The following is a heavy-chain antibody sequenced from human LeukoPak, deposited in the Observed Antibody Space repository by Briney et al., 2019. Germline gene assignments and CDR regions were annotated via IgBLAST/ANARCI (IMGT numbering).Heavy chain of an antibody. CDR3: ARGTLYRGWSYYLDF. D-gene: IGHD6-19*01. CDR1: GGSISGYY. Sequence: SETLSLTCTVSGGSISGYYWSWIRQPPGKGLEWIGYIYYSGNTNYNPSLKSRVTISVDTSKNQFSLELSSVTAADTAVYYCARGTLYRGWSYYLDFWGQGSQVTVSS. CDR2: IYYSGNT. V-gene: IGHV4-59*01. J-gene: IGHJ4*02.